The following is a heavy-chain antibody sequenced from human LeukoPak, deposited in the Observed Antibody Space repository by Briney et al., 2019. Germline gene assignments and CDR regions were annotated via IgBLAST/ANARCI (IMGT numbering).Heavy chain of an antibody. D-gene: IGHD5-12*01. J-gene: IGHJ4*02. CDR2: IYYSGST. CDR3: ARGVYSGYDFDY. V-gene: IGHV4-59*01. CDR1: GGSISSYY. Sequence: SETLSLTCTVSGGSISSYYWSWIRQPPGKGLEWVGYIYYSGSTNYNPSVKSRVTISVDTSKNQFSLKRSSVTAADTAVYYCARGVYSGYDFDYWGQGTLVTVSS.